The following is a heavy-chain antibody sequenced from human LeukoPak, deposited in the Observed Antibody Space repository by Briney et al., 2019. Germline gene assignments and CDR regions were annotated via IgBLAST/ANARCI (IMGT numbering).Heavy chain of an antibody. Sequence: GESLKISCKGSGYSFTSYWIGWVRQMPGKGLEWMGIIYPGDSDTRYSPSFQGQVTISADKSISSAYLQWSSLKASDTAMYYCARAYDFWSRHLDYWGQGTLVTVSS. J-gene: IGHJ4*02. CDR3: ARAYDFWSRHLDY. D-gene: IGHD3-3*01. CDR2: IYPGDSDT. CDR1: GYSFTSYW. V-gene: IGHV5-51*01.